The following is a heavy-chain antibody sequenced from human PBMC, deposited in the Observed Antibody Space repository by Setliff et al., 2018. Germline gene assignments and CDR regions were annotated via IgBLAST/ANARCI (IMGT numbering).Heavy chain of an antibody. V-gene: IGHV1-69*05. CDR2: IIPMFGTP. CDR1: GDSFNNYA. Sequence: SVKVSCKASGDSFNNYAISWVRQAPGQGLEWMGGIIPMFGTPAYAQKFQDRVTITTDESTSTAYMELRSLRSDDTAVYYCARDLDYQYYYETSGRDAFDIWGLGTMVTVS. CDR3: ARDLDYQYYYETSGRDAFDI. J-gene: IGHJ3*02. D-gene: IGHD3-22*01.